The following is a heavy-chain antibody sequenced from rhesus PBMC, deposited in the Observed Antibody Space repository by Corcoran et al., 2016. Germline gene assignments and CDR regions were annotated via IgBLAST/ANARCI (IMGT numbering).Heavy chain of an antibody. D-gene: IGHD6-25*01. V-gene: IGHV4-76*01. J-gene: IGHJ4*01. Sequence: QVQLQESGPGVVKPSETLSLTCAVSGYSISSGYDWSWIRQPPGKGLECIGYIYGSSGSTNYNPSLKNRVTISKDTSKNQFSLKLSSVTAADTAVYYCARDRAGAAGNFDYWGQGVLVTVSS. CDR1: GYSISSGYD. CDR3: ARDRAGAAGNFDY. CDR2: IYGSSGST.